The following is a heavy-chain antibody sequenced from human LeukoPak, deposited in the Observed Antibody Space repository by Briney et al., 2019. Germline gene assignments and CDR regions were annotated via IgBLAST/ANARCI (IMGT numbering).Heavy chain of an antibody. J-gene: IGHJ4*02. CDR1: GGSISSSSYY. Sequence: PSETLSLTCTVSGGSISSSSYYWGWIRQPPGKGLEWIGSIYYSGSTYYNPSLKSRVTISVDMSKNQFSLKLSSVTAADTAVYYCARVTGYSSGWYVGYWGQGTLVTVSS. V-gene: IGHV4-39*01. D-gene: IGHD6-19*01. CDR2: IYYSGST. CDR3: ARVTGYSSGWYVGY.